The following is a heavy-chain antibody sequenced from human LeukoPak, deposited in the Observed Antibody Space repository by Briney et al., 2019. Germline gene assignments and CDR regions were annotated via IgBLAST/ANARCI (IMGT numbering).Heavy chain of an antibody. D-gene: IGHD5-18*01. Sequence: SVKVSCKASGGTFSSYAISWVRQAPGQGLEWMGRIIPILGIANYAQKFQGRVTITADKSTSTAYMELSSLRSEDTAVYYCAAPRRGPHTLMDPRDAFDIWDQGTMVTVSS. CDR3: AAPRRGPHTLMDPRDAFDI. CDR1: GGTFSSYA. J-gene: IGHJ3*02. CDR2: IIPILGIA. V-gene: IGHV1-69*04.